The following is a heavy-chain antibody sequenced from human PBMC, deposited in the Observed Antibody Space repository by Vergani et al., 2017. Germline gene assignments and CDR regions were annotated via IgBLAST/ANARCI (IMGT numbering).Heavy chain of an antibody. J-gene: IGHJ4*02. D-gene: IGHD1-7*01. CDR2: ISGSGHTK. CDR3: ARDLLPGTLLLLAY. Sequence: QVQLVESGGGEVQPGRSLRLSCSAAGFTFSDYYMTWIRQAPGKGLEWISYISGSGHTKYYADSVKGRFAISRDNAKNSLYLQMNNLRVEDTAVYYCARDLLPGTLLLLAYWGQGTLISVSS. CDR1: GFTFSDYY. V-gene: IGHV3-11*04.